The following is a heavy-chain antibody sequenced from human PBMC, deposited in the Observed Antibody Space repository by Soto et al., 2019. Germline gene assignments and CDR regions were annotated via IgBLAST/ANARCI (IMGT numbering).Heavy chain of an antibody. Sequence: GGSLRLSCAASGFAFANYEMHRVRQAPGKGLDWVAYINGGGDVKYYADSVEGRFTISRDNAKNALFLQMDNLRAEDTAIYYCARLSGDGFWKSYPPSSLFESSGQGALVTVSS. D-gene: IGHD3-3*01. V-gene: IGHV3-48*03. CDR1: GFAFANYE. J-gene: IGHJ5*01. CDR3: ARLSGDGFWKSYPPSSLFES. CDR2: INGGGDVK.